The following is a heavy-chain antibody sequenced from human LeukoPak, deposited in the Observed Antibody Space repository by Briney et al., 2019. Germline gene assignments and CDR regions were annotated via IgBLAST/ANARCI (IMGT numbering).Heavy chain of an antibody. V-gene: IGHV4-30-4*01. CDR3: ARAAGGDWFDP. D-gene: IGHD6-13*01. CDR1: GGSISSGDYY. Sequence: SETLSLTCTVSGGSISSGDYYWSWSRQPPGTGLEWIGYIYYSGSTYYNPSLKSRVTISVDTSKNQFSLKLSSVTAADTAVYYCARAAGGDWFDPWGQGTLVTVSS. CDR2: IYYSGST. J-gene: IGHJ5*02.